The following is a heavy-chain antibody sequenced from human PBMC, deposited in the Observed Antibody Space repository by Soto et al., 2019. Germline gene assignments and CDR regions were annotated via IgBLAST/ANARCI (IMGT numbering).Heavy chain of an antibody. CDR1: GYIFTDYW. J-gene: IGHJ3*02. V-gene: IGHV5-51*01. CDR3: AGRAFDI. Sequence: GESLKISCKASGYIFTDYWMAWVRQMPGKGLEWMGTIYPGDSDTRYSPSFQGQVTISADKSISTAYLQWTSLKASDTAIYYCAGRAFDIWGQGTMVTVSS. CDR2: IYPGDSDT.